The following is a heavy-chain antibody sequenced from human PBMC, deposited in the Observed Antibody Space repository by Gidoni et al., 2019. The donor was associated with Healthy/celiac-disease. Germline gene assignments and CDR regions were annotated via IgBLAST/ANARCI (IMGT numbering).Heavy chain of an antibody. CDR3: ARDNGDYEAWFDP. J-gene: IGHJ5*02. V-gene: IGHV3-74*01. CDR1: GFTFSSYW. Sequence: EVQLVESGGGLVQPGGSLRLSCAASGFTFSSYWMHWVRQAPGKGLVWVSRINSDGSSTSYADSVKGRFTISRDNAKNTLYLQMNSQRAEDTAVYYCARDNGDYEAWFDPWGQGTLVTVSS. D-gene: IGHD4-17*01. CDR2: INSDGSST.